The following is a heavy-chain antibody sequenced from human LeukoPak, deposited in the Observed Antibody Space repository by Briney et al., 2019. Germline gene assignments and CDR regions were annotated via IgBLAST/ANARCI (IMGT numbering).Heavy chain of an antibody. Sequence: TSETLSLTCTVSGGSISTYYWNWIRQPPGKGLGWIGYIYHSGSTNYNPSLQSRVTISVDTSKNQFSLNLNSVTAADTAVYYCARSVRIGYYYFDYWGQGTLVTVSS. CDR1: GGSISTYY. V-gene: IGHV4-59*01. J-gene: IGHJ4*02. D-gene: IGHD5-12*01. CDR3: ARSVRIGYYYFDY. CDR2: IYHSGST.